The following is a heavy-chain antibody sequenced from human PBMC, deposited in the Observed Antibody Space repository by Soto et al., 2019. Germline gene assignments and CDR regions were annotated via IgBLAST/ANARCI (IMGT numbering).Heavy chain of an antibody. D-gene: IGHD6-19*01. CDR1: GFTLSTYW. CDR2: INQDGSQK. J-gene: IGHJ4*01. CDR3: VRDVSGRYGY. Sequence: EVQLVESGGGLVQPGGSLRLSCAASGFTLSTYWMTWVRQTPDKGLQWVANINQDGSQKYYVDSVRGRFTISRDNANNSLYLQMNSLRIEDTAVYYCVRDVSGRYGYWGQGTQVTVSS. V-gene: IGHV3-7*05.